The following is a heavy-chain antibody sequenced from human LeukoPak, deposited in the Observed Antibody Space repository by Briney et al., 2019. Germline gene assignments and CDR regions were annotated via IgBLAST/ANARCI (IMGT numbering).Heavy chain of an antibody. D-gene: IGHD3-10*01. J-gene: IGHJ4*02. CDR3: ARPQLYNSGTSYTGY. CDR1: GFTFSSFW. V-gene: IGHV3-7*01. Sequence: GGSLRLSCAASGFTFSSFWMSWARQAPGKGLECLANINQDGSEKYCVDSVKGRFTISRDNAKNSLYLQMNSLRAEDTAVYYCARPQLYNSGTSYTGYWGQGALVTVSS. CDR2: INQDGSEK.